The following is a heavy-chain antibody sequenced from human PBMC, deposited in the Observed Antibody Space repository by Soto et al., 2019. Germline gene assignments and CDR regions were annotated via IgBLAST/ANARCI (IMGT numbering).Heavy chain of an antibody. CDR2: TSGSGGST. CDR1: GFTFSSYA. D-gene: IGHD3-10*01. CDR3: AKDGGYGSGSYYSDD. J-gene: IGHJ4*02. Sequence: EVQLLESGGGLVQPGGSLRLSCAASGFTFSSYAMSWVRQAPGKGLEWVSTTSGSGGSTYYADSVKGRFTISRDNSKNPFYLQMNSLRAEDMAVYYCAKDGGYGSGSYYSDDWGQGTLVTVSS. V-gene: IGHV3-23*01.